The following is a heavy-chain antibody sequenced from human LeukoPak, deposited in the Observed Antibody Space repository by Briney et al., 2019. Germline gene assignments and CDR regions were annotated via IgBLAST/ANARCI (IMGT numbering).Heavy chain of an antibody. CDR3: ARVLAVAEGYGY. Sequence: ASVKVSCRASGYTFTGYYMHWVRQAPGQGLEWMGIINPSGGSTSYAQKFQGRVTMTRDTSTSTVYMELSSLRSEDTAVYYCARVLAVAEGYGYWGQGTLVTVSS. D-gene: IGHD6-19*01. CDR1: GYTFTGYY. CDR2: INPSGGST. J-gene: IGHJ4*02. V-gene: IGHV1-46*01.